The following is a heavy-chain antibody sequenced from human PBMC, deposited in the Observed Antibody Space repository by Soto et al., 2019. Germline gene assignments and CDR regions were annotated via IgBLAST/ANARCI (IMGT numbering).Heavy chain of an antibody. CDR2: ISSSGSTI. CDR1: GFTFSSYE. CDR3: ARVSYYDSSGYYGY. D-gene: IGHD3-22*01. Sequence: GGSLRLSCAASGFTFSSYEMNWVRQAPGKGLEWVSYISSSGSTIYYADSVKGRFTISRDNAKNSLYLQMNSLRAEDTAVYYCARVSYYDSSGYYGYWGQGTLVTVSS. J-gene: IGHJ4*02. V-gene: IGHV3-48*03.